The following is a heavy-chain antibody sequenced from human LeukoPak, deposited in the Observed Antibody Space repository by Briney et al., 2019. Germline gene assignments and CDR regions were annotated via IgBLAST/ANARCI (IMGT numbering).Heavy chain of an antibody. V-gene: IGHV1-18*01. CDR2: ISAYNGNT. J-gene: IGHJ5*02. D-gene: IGHD2-2*01. CDR3: ARSSGYCSSTSCYGDNWFDP. CDR1: GYTFTSYG. Sequence: GASVKVSCKASGYTFTSYGISWVRQAPGQGLEWMGWISAYNGNTNYAQKLQGRVTMTTDTSTSTAYMELRSLRSDDTAVYYCARSSGYCSSTSCYGDNWFDPWGQGTLVTASS.